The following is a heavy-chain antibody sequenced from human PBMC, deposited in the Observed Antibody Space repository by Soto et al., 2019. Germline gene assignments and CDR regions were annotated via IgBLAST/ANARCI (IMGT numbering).Heavy chain of an antibody. CDR3: AKERLGRGIDY. Sequence: GGSLRLSCAASGFTLSNYAMTWVRQAPGKGPEWISTVNNGGGGTYYADSVKGRFTISRDNSKNTLYLQVSSLRAEDTAVYYCAKERLGRGIDYWGQGILVTVS. J-gene: IGHJ4*02. V-gene: IGHV3-23*01. CDR2: VNNGGGGT. CDR1: GFTLSNYA. D-gene: IGHD3-10*01.